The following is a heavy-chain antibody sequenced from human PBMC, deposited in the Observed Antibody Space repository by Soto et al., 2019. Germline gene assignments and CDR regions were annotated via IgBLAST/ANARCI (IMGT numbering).Heavy chain of an antibody. V-gene: IGHV5-51*01. CDR2: INPGDSET. J-gene: IGHJ4*02. Sequence: GESLKISCKGSGYSFTSYWIAWVRQMPGKGLEWMAIINPGDSETKYSPSFQGQVTISADKSINTAYLQWSSLKASDTAMYYCARHVTYYDILSGYYFDYWGQGTQVTVS. CDR3: ARHVTYYDILSGYYFDY. D-gene: IGHD3-9*01. CDR1: GYSFTSYW.